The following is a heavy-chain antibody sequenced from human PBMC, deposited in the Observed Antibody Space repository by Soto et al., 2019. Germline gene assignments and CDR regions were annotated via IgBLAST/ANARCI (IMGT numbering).Heavy chain of an antibody. D-gene: IGHD6-19*01. CDR2: IRYDGGNK. CDR3: ARDGQWLPRDRLRSSYPFYY. CDR1: AFNFSSYV. V-gene: IGHV3-33*01. J-gene: IGHJ4*02. Sequence: QVQLVESGGGVVQPGRSLRLSCAASAFNFSSYVMHWVRQAPGKGLEWVAVIRYDGGNKYYANSVKGRFTISRDNSKNTLYLQMNRLRAEDTAVYYCARDGQWLPRDRLRSSYPFYYWGQGTLVTVSS.